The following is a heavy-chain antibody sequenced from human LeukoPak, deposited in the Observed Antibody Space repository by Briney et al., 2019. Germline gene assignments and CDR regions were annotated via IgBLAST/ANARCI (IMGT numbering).Heavy chain of an antibody. CDR3: ARSMVRGVIINGFDP. CDR1: GGSVISGSYY. V-gene: IGHV4-61*01. J-gene: IGHJ5*02. CDR2: MYYSGST. Sequence: PSETLSLTCTVSGGSVISGSYYWSWIRQPPGNGLEWIGYMYYSGSTNYNPSLKSRLTMSVDMSKIQFSLKLRSVTAADTAVYYCARSMVRGVIINGFDPWAREPWSPSPQ. D-gene: IGHD3-10*01.